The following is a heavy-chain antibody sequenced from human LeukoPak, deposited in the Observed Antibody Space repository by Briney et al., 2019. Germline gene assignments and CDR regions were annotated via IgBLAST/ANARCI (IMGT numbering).Heavy chain of an antibody. CDR1: VGTCSSYA. Sequence: SVKVSCKASVGTCSSYAISWVRQAPGQGLEWMGGIIPIFGTATYAQKCQGRVTITTDESPSTAYLELSSLRSADTAVDYCAGTSGYSYSYFHLAIYYYYDMDVWGKGTTVTVSS. CDR2: IIPIFGTA. V-gene: IGHV1-69*05. CDR3: AGTSGYSYSYFHLAIYYYYDMDV. J-gene: IGHJ6*03. D-gene: IGHD5-18*01.